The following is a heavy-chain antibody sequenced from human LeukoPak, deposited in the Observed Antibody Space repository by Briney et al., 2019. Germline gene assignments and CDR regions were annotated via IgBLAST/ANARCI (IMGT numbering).Heavy chain of an antibody. J-gene: IGHJ4*02. D-gene: IGHD3-3*01. CDR2: INHSGST. Sequence: SETLSLTCAVYGGSFSGYYWSWIRQPPGKGLEWIGEINHSGSTNYNPSLKSRVTISVDTSKYQFSLKLSSVTAADTAVYYCARGRAPGYYDFWSGYFFFDYWGQGTLVTVSS. CDR1: GGSFSGYY. CDR3: ARGRAPGYYDFWSGYFFFDY. V-gene: IGHV4-34*01.